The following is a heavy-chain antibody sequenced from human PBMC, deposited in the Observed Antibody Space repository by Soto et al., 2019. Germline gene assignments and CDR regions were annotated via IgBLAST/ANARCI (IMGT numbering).Heavy chain of an antibody. D-gene: IGHD3-3*01. J-gene: IGHJ4*02. CDR1: GYTFTSSA. Sequence: GASVKVSCRASGYTFTSSAMHWLRQAPGQRLAWMGWINAGNGNTKYSQKFQGRVSITRDTSASTAYMELSSLRSEDTAVYYCARADYDFWSGYPTDYWGQGTLVTVSS. CDR3: ARADYDFWSGYPTDY. V-gene: IGHV1-3*01. CDR2: INAGNGNT.